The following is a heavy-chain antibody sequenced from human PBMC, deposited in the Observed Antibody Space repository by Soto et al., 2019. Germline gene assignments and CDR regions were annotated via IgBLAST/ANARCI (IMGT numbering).Heavy chain of an antibody. CDR1: GFTFDDYA. J-gene: IGHJ4*02. CDR2: ISWNSGSI. D-gene: IGHD3-16*02. CDR3: AKDRLMITFGGVIVD. V-gene: IGHV3-9*01. Sequence: EVQLVESGGGLVQPGRSLRLSCAASGFTFDDYAMHWVRQAPGKGLEWVSGISWNSGSIGYADSVKGRFTISRDNAKNSLYPQMNSLRAEDTALYYCAKDRLMITFGGVIVDWGQGTLVTVSS.